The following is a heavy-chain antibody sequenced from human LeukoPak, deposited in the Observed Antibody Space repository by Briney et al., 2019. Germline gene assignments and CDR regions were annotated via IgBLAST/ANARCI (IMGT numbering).Heavy chain of an antibody. D-gene: IGHD5-12*01. CDR3: ARGSRYSGYDSVY. J-gene: IGHJ4*02. V-gene: IGHV1-2*06. Sequence: ASVKVSCKASGYTFSGYYMHWVRQAPGQGLEWMGRINPNCGGTNYAQKFQGRVTMTRDTSISTAYMELSRLRSDDTAVYYCARGSRYSGYDSVYWGQGTLVTVSS. CDR2: INPNCGGT. CDR1: GYTFSGYY.